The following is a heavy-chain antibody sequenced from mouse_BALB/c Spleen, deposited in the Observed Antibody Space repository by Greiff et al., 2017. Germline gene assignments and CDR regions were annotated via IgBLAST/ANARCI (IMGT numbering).Heavy chain of an antibody. V-gene: IGHV5-6-4*01. D-gene: IGHD1-1*01. J-gene: IGHJ4*01. CDR1: GFTFSSYT. Sequence: EVQVVESGGGLVKPGGSLKLSCAASGFTFSSYTMSWVRQTPEKRLEWVATISSGGSYTYYPDSVKGRFTISRDNAKNTLYLQMSSLKSEDTAMYYCTRGDYGRYAMDYWGQGTSVTVSS. CDR3: TRGDYGRYAMDY. CDR2: ISSGGSYT.